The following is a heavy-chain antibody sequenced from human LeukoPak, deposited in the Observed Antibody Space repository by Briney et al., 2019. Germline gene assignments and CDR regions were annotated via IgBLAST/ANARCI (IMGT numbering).Heavy chain of an antibody. Sequence: SETLSLTCTVSGGSISPYYWSWIRQPPGKGLEWIGYIYYSGSTNYNPSLKSRVTISVDTSKNRFSLKLNSVTAADTAVYYCARSLDILTGYYSFPFDYWGQGTLVTVSS. CDR3: ARSLDILTGYYSFPFDY. D-gene: IGHD3-9*01. J-gene: IGHJ4*02. V-gene: IGHV4-59*01. CDR1: GGSISPYY. CDR2: IYYSGST.